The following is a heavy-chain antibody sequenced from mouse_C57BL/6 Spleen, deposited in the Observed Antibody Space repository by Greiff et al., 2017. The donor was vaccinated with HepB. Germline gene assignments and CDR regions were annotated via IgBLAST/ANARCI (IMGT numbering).Heavy chain of an antibody. CDR2: IHPSDSDT. CDR3: AILDDGYDVDYYAMDY. V-gene: IGHV1-74*01. Sequence: QVQLQQPGAELVKPGASVKVSCKASGYTFTSYWMHWVKQRPGQGLEWIGRIHPSDSDTNYNQKFKGKATLTVDNSSSTAYMQLSSLTSEDSAVYYCAILDDGYDVDYYAMDYWGQGTSVTVSS. J-gene: IGHJ4*01. CDR1: GYTFTSYW. D-gene: IGHD2-2*01.